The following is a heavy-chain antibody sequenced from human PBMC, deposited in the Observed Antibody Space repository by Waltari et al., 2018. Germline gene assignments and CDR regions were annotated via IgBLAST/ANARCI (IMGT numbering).Heavy chain of an antibody. D-gene: IGHD6-19*01. J-gene: IGHJ4*02. CDR3: ARGQWRVFDY. V-gene: IGHV4-34*01. Sequence: QVQLQQWGAGLLKPSETLSLTCAVYGGSFSGYYWSWIRQPPGKGLEWIGEINHSGSTNYNPSLKSRVTISVDTSKNQFSLKLSSVTAADTAVYYCARGQWRVFDYWGQGTLVTVSS. CDR2: INHSGST. CDR1: GGSFSGYY.